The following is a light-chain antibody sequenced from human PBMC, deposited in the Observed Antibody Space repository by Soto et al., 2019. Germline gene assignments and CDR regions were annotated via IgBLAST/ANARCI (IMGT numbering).Light chain of an antibody. J-gene: IGKJ1*01. CDR2: KAS. Sequence: DIQMTQSPSTLSASVGDRVTITCRASQSISSWLAWYQQKPGTAPKLLIYKASTLQSGVPSSFSGSGSWTEFTLTISSLQPDDSATYYCKQYNDNWTFGQGTKVEIK. CDR1: QSISSW. CDR3: KQYNDNWT. V-gene: IGKV1-5*03.